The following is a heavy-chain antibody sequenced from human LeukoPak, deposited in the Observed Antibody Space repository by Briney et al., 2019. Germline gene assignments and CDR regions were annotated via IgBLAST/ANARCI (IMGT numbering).Heavy chain of an antibody. D-gene: IGHD3-22*01. V-gene: IGHV4-34*01. Sequence: SETLSLTCAVYGGSFSGYYWSWIRQPPGKGLEWIGEINHSGSTNYNPSLKSRVTISVDRSKNQFSLKLSSVTAADTAVYYCARGNYYDSSGHPFDYWGQGTLVTVSS. CDR2: INHSGST. CDR1: GGSFSGYY. J-gene: IGHJ4*02. CDR3: ARGNYYDSSGHPFDY.